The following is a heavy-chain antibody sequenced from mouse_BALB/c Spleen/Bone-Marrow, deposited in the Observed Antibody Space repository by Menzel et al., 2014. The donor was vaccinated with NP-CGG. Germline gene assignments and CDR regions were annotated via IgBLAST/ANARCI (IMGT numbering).Heavy chain of an antibody. D-gene: IGHD2-14*01. J-gene: IGHJ2*01. Sequence: QVQLQQSGAELMKPGASVKISCKATGYTFSSYWIEWVKQRPGHGLEWIGEILPGSGTTNYNEKFKGKATFTADTSSNTAYMQLSSLTSEDSAVYYCARGTYRYYFDYWDQGTTLTVSP. CDR3: ARGTYRYYFDY. V-gene: IGHV1-9*01. CDR1: GYTFSSYW. CDR2: ILPGSGTT.